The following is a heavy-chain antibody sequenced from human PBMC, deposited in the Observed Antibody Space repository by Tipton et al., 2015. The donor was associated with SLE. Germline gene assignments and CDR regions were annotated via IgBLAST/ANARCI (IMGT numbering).Heavy chain of an antibody. CDR3: ARAGGSGGSCAY. V-gene: IGHV1-18*01. J-gene: IGHJ4*02. CDR2: ISAYNGNT. Sequence: QSGPEVKKPGASVKVSCKASGYTLTNYGFNWVRQAPGQGLEWMGWISAYNGNTNYGHGRVTLTTDTSTSTAYMELWSLTPDDTAVYYCARAGGSGGSCAYWGQGTLVTVSS. D-gene: IGHD2-15*01. CDR1: GYTLTNYG.